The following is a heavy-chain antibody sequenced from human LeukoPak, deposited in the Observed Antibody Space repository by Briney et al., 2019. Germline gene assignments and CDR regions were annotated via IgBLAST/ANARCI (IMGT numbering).Heavy chain of an antibody. CDR3: ARDLAGNDY. V-gene: IGHV3-23*01. CDR1: GFTFSNYA. D-gene: IGHD4-23*01. CDR2: LSGSGGST. Sequence: GGSLRLSCAASGFTFSNYAMTWVRQAPGKGLEWVSSLSGSGGSTYYADSVKGRFTISRDNAKNSLYLQMNSLRAEDTAVYYCARDLAGNDYWGQGTLVTVSS. J-gene: IGHJ4*02.